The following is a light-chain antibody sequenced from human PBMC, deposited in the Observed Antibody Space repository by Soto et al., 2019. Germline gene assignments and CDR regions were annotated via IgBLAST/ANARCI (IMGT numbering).Light chain of an antibody. Sequence: DVQMTQSPSSLSASVGDRVTITCRASQGINSWLAWYQQKPEKAPKSLIYAASSLQTGVPSMFSGSGSGTDFTLTISNQQPEASATYYCQHDNIYPRTFGGGTKVEIK. J-gene: IGKJ4*01. CDR2: AAS. CDR3: QHDNIYPRT. CDR1: QGINSW. V-gene: IGKV1D-16*01.